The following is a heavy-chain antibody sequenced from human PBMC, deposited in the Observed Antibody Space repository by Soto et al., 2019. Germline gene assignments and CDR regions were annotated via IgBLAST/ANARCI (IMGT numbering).Heavy chain of an antibody. J-gene: IGHJ4*02. CDR1: GGSISSYY. CDR3: ARLDEALDY. CDR2: IYNSRST. V-gene: IGHV4-59*01. Sequence: SETLSLTCTVSGGSISSYYWTWIRQPPGKGLEWIGYIYNSRSTNYNPSLKSRVSISVDTSKNQFSLKLSSVTAADTAVYYCARLDEALDYWGQGTLVTVSS.